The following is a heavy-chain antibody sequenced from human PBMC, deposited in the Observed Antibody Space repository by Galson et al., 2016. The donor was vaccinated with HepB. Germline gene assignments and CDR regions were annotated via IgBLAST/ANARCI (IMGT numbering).Heavy chain of an antibody. CDR2: INYSGRT. D-gene: IGHD2/OR15-2a*01. Sequence: SETLSLTCTVSGGSISSSNYYRGWIRQPPGKGLEWIGSINYSGRTYYNTSLKSRVTISVDKSKNQFSLNLSSVTAADTALYYCAGEFNPEVGTTTSAGQVPRFDPWGQGTLVAVSA. J-gene: IGHJ5*02. CDR1: GGSISSSNYY. V-gene: IGHV4-39*01. CDR3: AGEFNPEVGTTTSAGQVPRFDP.